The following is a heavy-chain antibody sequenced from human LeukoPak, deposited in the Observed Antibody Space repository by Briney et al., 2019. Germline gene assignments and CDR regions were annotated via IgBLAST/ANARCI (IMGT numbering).Heavy chain of an antibody. CDR3: ARDRGAAAGD. Sequence: GGSLRLSCAASGFTFSSYAMNWVRQAPGRGLEWVSTIGGSTHYADSVKGRFTISRDNSKNTVYLQMNSLRAEDTAVYYCARDRGAAAGDWGQGTLVTVSA. CDR2: IGGST. V-gene: IGHV3-23*01. CDR1: GFTFSSYA. D-gene: IGHD6-13*01. J-gene: IGHJ4*02.